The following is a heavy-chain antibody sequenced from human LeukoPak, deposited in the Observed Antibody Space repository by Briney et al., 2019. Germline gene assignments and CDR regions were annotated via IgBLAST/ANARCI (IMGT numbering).Heavy chain of an antibody. V-gene: IGHV1-69*13. J-gene: IGHJ6*02. Sequence: SVKVSCKASGGTFSSYAISWVRQAPGQGLEWMGGIIPIFGTANYAQKFQGRVTITADESTSTAYMELSSLRSEDTAVYYCARWLTSYYYYYYGMDVWGQGTTATVSS. CDR3: ARWLTSYYYYYYGMDV. CDR1: GGTFSSYA. CDR2: IIPIFGTA. D-gene: IGHD3-9*01.